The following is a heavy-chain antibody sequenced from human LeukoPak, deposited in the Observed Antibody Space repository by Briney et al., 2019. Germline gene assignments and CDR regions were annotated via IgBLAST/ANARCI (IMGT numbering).Heavy chain of an antibody. D-gene: IGHD5-12*01. CDR1: GFTFSSYG. J-gene: IGHJ4*02. Sequence: GGSLRLSCAASGFTFSSYGMHWVRQAPGKGLEWVAVISYDGSNKYYADSVKGRFTISRDNSKNTLYLQMNSLRAEDTAVYYCAATRGYSGYVSPFDYWGQGTLVTVSS. CDR2: ISYDGSNK. CDR3: AATRGYSGYVSPFDY. V-gene: IGHV3-30*03.